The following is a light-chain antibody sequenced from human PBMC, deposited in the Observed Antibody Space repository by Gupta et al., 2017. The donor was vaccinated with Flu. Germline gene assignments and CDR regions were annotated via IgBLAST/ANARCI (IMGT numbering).Light chain of an antibody. Sequence: RVTITCRTTQVVTTYFSWYQQPPGKAPGLLIYATATLQSGVALRFSGRGSGTEFTLTISILQPEDAAIYYCQQLNYSPSGLTFGGGTKVEIK. J-gene: IGKJ4*01. CDR1: QVVTTY. V-gene: IGKV1-9*01. CDR3: QQLNYSPSGLT. CDR2: ATA.